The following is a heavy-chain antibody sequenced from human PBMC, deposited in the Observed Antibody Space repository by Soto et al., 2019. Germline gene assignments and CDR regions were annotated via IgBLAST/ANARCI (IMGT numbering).Heavy chain of an antibody. V-gene: IGHV4-34*01. J-gene: IGHJ5*02. CDR1: GGSVNGYY. D-gene: IGHD3-3*01. Sequence: SETLSLTCAVYGGSVNGYYWNWIRLPPAREGEWSGENNYNRGTHLNPPLMSRVTMSVETAKKQFFLRMSSATAAANAIYYCATGITVFGLRIPPFDHWGQGTQVTVSS. CDR3: ATGITVFGLRIPPFDH. CDR2: NNYNRGT.